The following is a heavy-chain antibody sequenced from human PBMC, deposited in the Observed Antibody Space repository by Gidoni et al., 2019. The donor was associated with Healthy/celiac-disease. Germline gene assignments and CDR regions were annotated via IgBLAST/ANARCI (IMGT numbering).Heavy chain of an antibody. CDR1: GFTFSSYA. J-gene: IGHJ5*02. CDR3: AKDRFGIAARPGWFDP. CDR2: ISGSGGST. Sequence: EVQLLESGGGLVQPGGSLRLSCAASGFTFSSYAMSWVRQAPGKGLEWVSAISGSGGSTYYADSVKGRFTISRDNSKNTLYLQMNSLRAEDTAVYYCAKDRFGIAARPGWFDPWGQGTLVTVSS. D-gene: IGHD6-6*01. V-gene: IGHV3-23*01.